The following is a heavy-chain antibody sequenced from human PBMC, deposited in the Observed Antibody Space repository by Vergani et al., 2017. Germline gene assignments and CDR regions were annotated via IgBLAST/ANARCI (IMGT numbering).Heavy chain of an antibody. Sequence: QVQLVESGGGVVQPGRSLRLSCVMSGFTVTNYAIFWVRQAPGKGLEWVSVIWHDGGNKHFAESVAGRFSISRDEYKKTVYLEMTNLRAEDPALYSCVRDRYDGTSPYNGRLLGHWGQGARVTVSS. J-gene: IGHJ4*02. CDR3: VRDRYDGTSPYNGRLLGH. D-gene: IGHD3-22*01. CDR2: IWHDGGNK. V-gene: IGHV3-33*01. CDR1: GFTVTNYA.